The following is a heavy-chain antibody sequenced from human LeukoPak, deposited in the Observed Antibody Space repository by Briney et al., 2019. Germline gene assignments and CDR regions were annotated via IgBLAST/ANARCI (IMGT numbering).Heavy chain of an antibody. Sequence: ASVKVSCKGSGYTFTSYDINWVRQATGQGLEWVGWVNLNSGDAGFAQKFQGRVTMTRNTSISTAYMELSSLTPEDTAVYYCGRGVYSRGFFDYWGQGTLVTVSS. V-gene: IGHV1-8*01. J-gene: IGHJ4*02. D-gene: IGHD6-13*01. CDR1: GYTFTSYD. CDR3: GRGVYSRGFFDY. CDR2: VNLNSGDA.